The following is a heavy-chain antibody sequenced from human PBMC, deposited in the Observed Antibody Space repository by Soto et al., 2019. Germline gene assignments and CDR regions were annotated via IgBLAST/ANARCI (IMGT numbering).Heavy chain of an antibody. Sequence: QVQLQESGPGLVKSSQTLSLTCTVTGDSISSGSYYWNWIRQRPGKGLEWIGSMFYSEHTYYNPSLRARVTVSGDTAKNQFSLKVSSVTDADTAEYYFARGRGYSYGCCVYYWGHGTLVTVSA. CDR3: ARGRGYSYGCCVYY. CDR2: MFYSEHT. V-gene: IGHV4-31*03. J-gene: IGHJ4*01. CDR1: GDSISSGSYY. D-gene: IGHD5-18*01.